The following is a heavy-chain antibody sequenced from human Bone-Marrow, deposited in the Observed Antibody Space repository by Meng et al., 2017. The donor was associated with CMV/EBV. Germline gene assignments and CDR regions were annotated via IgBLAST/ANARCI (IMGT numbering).Heavy chain of an antibody. CDR3: AKDARRYCAGSSCSDFDS. V-gene: IGHV3-33*06. CDR2: IWYDGINK. CDR1: GFTFSNYA. Sequence: GESLKISCAASGFTFSNYAMSWVRQAPGKGLEWVAVIWYDGINKYYADSVKGRFTISRDNYKNTLYLQMNSLRAEDTAVYYCAKDARRYCAGSSCSDFDSWGQGTLVTVSS. J-gene: IGHJ4*02. D-gene: IGHD2-8*02.